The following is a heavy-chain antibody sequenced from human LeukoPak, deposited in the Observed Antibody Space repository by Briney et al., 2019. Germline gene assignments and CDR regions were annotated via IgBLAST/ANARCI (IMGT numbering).Heavy chain of an antibody. CDR1: GGSFSGYY. J-gene: IGHJ4*02. CDR2: INHSGST. CDR3: ARRDRSNDDYMLDY. Sequence: SETLSLPCAVYGGSFSGYYWRWIRQPPGKGLEWIGEINHSGSTNYNPSLKSRVTISVDTSKNQFSLKLSSVTAADTAVYYCARRDRSNDDYMLDYCGQGTLVTVSS. D-gene: IGHD4-17*01. V-gene: IGHV4-34*01.